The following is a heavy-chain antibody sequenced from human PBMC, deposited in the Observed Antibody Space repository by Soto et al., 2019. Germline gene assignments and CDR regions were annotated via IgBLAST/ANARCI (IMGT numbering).Heavy chain of an antibody. CDR1: GASISTYY. D-gene: IGHD6-19*01. CDR3: ARDSTRKGSSGWSAIDS. V-gene: IGHV4-4*07. CDR2: LYTSGST. J-gene: IGHJ4*02. Sequence: SETLSLTCSVSGASISTYYWSWIRQSAGKGLEWLGRLYTSGSTNYNPSLSSRVSMSVDRSKNQFSLHLTSVTAADTAVYYCARDSTRKGSSGWSAIDSWGQGTLVTVSS.